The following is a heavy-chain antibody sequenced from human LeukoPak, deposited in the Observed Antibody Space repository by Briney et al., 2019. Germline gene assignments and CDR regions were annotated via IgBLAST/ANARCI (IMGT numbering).Heavy chain of an antibody. D-gene: IGHD4-17*01. CDR1: GFTFSSYS. CDR2: ISSSSSYI. J-gene: IGHJ4*02. V-gene: IGHV3-21*01. Sequence: GGSLRLSCAASGFTFSSYSMNWVRQAPGKGLEWVSSISSSSSYIYYADSVKDRFTISRDNAKNSLYLQMNSLRAEDTAVYYCARDKDYGDYTLDYWGQGTLVTVSS. CDR3: ARDKDYGDYTLDY.